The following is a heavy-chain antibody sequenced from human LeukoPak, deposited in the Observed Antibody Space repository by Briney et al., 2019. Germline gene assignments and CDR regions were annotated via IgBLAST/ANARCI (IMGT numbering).Heavy chain of an antibody. V-gene: IGHV4-34*09. D-gene: IGHD5-12*01. Sequence: SETLSLTCAVYGGSFSGYYWSWIRQPPGKGLEWIGEINHSGSTNYNPSLKSRVTISVDTSKNQFSLKLSSVTAADTAVYYCASNSGYDSGYFDYWGQGTLVTVSS. CDR2: INHSGST. J-gene: IGHJ4*02. CDR3: ASNSGYDSGYFDY. CDR1: GGSFSGYY.